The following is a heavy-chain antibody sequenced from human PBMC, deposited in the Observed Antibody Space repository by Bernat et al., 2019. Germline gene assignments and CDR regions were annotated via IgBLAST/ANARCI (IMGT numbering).Heavy chain of an antibody. J-gene: IGHJ4*02. CDR3: AREDRHSSGWFFDY. Sequence: EVQLVESGGGLVQPGGSLRLSCAASGFTFSSYAMSWVRQAPGKGLEWVSVIYSGGSTYYADSVKGRFTISRDNSKNTLYLQMNSLRAEDTAVYYCAREDRHSSGWFFDYWGQGTLVTVSS. V-gene: IGHV3-66*01. CDR1: GFTFSSYA. CDR2: IYSGGST. D-gene: IGHD6-19*01.